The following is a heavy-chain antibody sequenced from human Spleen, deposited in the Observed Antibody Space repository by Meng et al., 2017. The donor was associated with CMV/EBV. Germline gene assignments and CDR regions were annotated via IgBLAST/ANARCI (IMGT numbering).Heavy chain of an antibody. CDR2: ISYDGSNK. V-gene: IGHV3-30*14. Sequence: GESLKISYAASGFTFSSYAMHWVRQAPGKGLEWVAVISYDGSNKYYADSVKGRFTISRDNSLYLQMNSLRAEDTAVYYCARGDFDYWGQGTLVTVSS. CDR3: ARGDFDY. CDR1: GFTFSSYA. J-gene: IGHJ4*02.